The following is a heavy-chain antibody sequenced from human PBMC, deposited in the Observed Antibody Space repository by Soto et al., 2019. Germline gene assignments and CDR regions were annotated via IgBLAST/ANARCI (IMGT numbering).Heavy chain of an antibody. CDR3: ARADCSSNSCYFYYGMDV. J-gene: IGHJ6*02. CDR2: INGGNGNT. CDR1: GYTLTTYA. V-gene: IGHV1-3*01. D-gene: IGHD2-2*01. Sequence: ASVKVSCKASGYTLTTYAMHWVRQAPGQRLEWMGWINGGNGNTKYSQRFQGRVSITRDTSASTDYMELSSLTSEDTAVYYCARADCSSNSCYFYYGMDVWGQGTTVTVSS.